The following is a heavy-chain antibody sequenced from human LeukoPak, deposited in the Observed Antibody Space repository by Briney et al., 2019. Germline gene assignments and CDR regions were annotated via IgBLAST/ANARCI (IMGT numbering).Heavy chain of an antibody. V-gene: IGHV3-23*01. D-gene: IGHD6-19*01. CDR1: GFTFSSYA. J-gene: IGHJ1*01. CDR3: AKFSPSSNQWLVPKEYFQH. Sequence: GGSLRLSCAASGFTFSSYAMSWVRQAPGKGLEWVSAISGSGGSTYYADSVKGRFTISRDNSKNTLYLQMNSLRAEDTAVYYCAKFSPSSNQWLVPKEYFQHWGQGTLVTVSS. CDR2: ISGSGGST.